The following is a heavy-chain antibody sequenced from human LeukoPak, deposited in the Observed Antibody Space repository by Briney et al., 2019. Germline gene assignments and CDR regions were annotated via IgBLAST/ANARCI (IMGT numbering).Heavy chain of an antibody. J-gene: IGHJ5*02. CDR3: ARSRDYYDSSGSNWFDP. CDR1: GGSISSSNW. V-gene: IGHV4-4*02. CDR2: IYHSEST. D-gene: IGHD3-22*01. Sequence: PSGTLSLTCAVSGGSISSSNWWSWVRQPPGKGLEWIGEIYHSESTNYNPSLKSRVTISVDKSKNQFSLKLSSVTAADTAVYYCARSRDYYDSSGSNWFDPWGQGTLVTVSS.